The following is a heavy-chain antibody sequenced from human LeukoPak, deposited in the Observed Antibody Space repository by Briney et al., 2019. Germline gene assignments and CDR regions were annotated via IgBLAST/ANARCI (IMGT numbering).Heavy chain of an antibody. CDR3: TRVYGSGSYVISAY. Sequence: WIRQPPGKGLEWVGFIRSKAYGGTTEYAASVKGRFTISRDDSKSIAYLQMNSLKTEDTAVYYCTRVYGSGSYVISAYWGQGTLVTVSS. J-gene: IGHJ4*02. D-gene: IGHD3-10*01. V-gene: IGHV3-49*02. CDR2: IRSKAYGGTT.